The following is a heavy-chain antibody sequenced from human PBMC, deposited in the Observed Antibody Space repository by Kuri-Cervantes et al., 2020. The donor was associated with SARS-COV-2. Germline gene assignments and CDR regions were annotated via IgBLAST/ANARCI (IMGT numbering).Heavy chain of an antibody. CDR1: GGXINPYY. CDR2: VHXXGTX. J-gene: IGHJ2*01. Sequence: GSLRXXXTXSGGXINPYYWXWLRLTPGKXXEWXXYVHXXGTXNYSPSLXXRLTISLDTSKXXFSLKLTSVTAADTALYYCAXGVYSSGWGXWYLDLWGRGTLVTVSS. CDR3: AXGVYSSGWGXWYLDL. V-gene: IGHV4-59*01. D-gene: IGHD6-19*01.